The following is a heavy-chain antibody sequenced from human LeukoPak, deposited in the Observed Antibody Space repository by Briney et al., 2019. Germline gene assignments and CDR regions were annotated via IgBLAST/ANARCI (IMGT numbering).Heavy chain of an antibody. CDR3: ARQGMYYYGSGSYGYMDV. D-gene: IGHD3-10*01. V-gene: IGHV4-34*01. J-gene: IGHJ6*03. CDR2: INHSGST. CDR1: GGSFSGYY. Sequence: PSETLSLTCAVYGGSFSGYYWSWIRQPPGKGLEWIGEINHSGSTNYNPSLKSRVTISVDTSKNQFSLKLSSVTAADTAVYYCARQGMYYYGSGSYGYMDVWGKGTTVTISS.